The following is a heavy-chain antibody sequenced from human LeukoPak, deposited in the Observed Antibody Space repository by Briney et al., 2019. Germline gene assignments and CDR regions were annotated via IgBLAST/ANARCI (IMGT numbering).Heavy chain of an antibody. Sequence: GGSLRLSCAASGFSLSDHYMAWVRQAPGKGLEWVGRIRNQANSGTTEYAASVKGRFTISRDDSENSLYLQMNSLKTEDTAVYYCVRVSRLYWFGYWGQGTLVTVSS. V-gene: IGHV3-72*01. CDR1: GFSLSDHY. CDR2: IRNQANSGTT. D-gene: IGHD2-2*02. CDR3: VRVSRLYWFGY. J-gene: IGHJ4*02.